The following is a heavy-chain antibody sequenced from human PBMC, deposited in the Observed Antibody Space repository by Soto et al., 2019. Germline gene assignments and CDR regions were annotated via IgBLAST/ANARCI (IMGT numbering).Heavy chain of an antibody. Sequence: PVGSLRLSCAASGFTFSSYAMHWVRQAPGKGLEWVAVISYDGSNKYYADSVKGRFTISRDNSKNTLYLQMNSLRAEDTAVYYCARDLGGYSYDWGMDVWGQGTTVTVSS. J-gene: IGHJ6*02. V-gene: IGHV3-30-3*01. CDR1: GFTFSSYA. CDR3: ARDLGGYSYDWGMDV. D-gene: IGHD5-18*01. CDR2: ISYDGSNK.